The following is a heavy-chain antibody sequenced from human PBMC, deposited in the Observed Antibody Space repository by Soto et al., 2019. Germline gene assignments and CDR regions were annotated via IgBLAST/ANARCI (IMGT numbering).Heavy chain of an antibody. Sequence: EVQLVESGGGLVKPGGSLTLSCAASGFTFSNAWINWVRQAPGKGLEWVGRVKSKTHGGTTDVAASVKGRFAISRDDSIVIAFMRMNSLKIEDTAVYYCTTASYITVTPVRLDYWVHGTLVTVSS. J-gene: IGHJ4*01. V-gene: IGHV3-15*07. CDR1: GFTFSNAW. D-gene: IGHD4-4*01. CDR3: TTASYITVTPVRLDY. CDR2: VKSKTHGGTT.